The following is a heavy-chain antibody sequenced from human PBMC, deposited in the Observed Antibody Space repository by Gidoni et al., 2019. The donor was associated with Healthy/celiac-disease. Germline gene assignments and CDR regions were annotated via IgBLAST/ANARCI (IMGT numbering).Heavy chain of an antibody. CDR3: ARAGDGVVVAATRSPFDY. CDR1: GGTFSTYS. J-gene: IGHJ4*02. CDR2: IIPIFGTA. V-gene: IGHV1-69*01. D-gene: IGHD2-15*01. Sequence: QVQLVQSGAEVKKPGSSVKGAFKASGGTFSTYSISWVRQAPGQGLDWMGGIIPIFGTANYAQKFQGRVTITADESTSTAYMELSSLRSEDTAVYYCARAGDGVVVAATRSPFDYWGQGTLVTVSS.